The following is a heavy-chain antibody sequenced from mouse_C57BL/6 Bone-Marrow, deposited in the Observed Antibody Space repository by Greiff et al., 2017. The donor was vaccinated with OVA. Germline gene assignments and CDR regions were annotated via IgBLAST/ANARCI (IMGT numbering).Heavy chain of an antibody. D-gene: IGHD3-1*01. CDR3: ARWNGWGYHYAMDY. J-gene: IGHJ4*01. CDR1: GYAFSSSW. Sequence: QVQLQQSGPELVKPGASVKISCKASGYAFSSSWMNWVKQRPGKGLEWIGRIYPGDGDTNYNGKFKGKATLTADKSSSTAYMQLSSLTSEDSAVYFCARWNGWGYHYAMDYWGQGTSVTVSS. CDR2: IYPGDGDT. V-gene: IGHV1-82*01.